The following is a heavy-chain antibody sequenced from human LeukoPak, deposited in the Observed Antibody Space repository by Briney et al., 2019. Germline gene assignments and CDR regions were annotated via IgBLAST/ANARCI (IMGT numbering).Heavy chain of an antibody. Sequence: GGSLRLSCAASGFTFSSYDMHWVRQATGKGLEWVSAIGTAGDTYYPGSVKGRFTISRENAKNSLYLQMNSLRAGDTAVYYCARGLRYFDWLRKYGMVVWGQGTTVTVSS. V-gene: IGHV3-13*01. CDR3: ARGLRYFDWLRKYGMVV. J-gene: IGHJ6*02. D-gene: IGHD3-9*01. CDR2: IGTAGDT. CDR1: GFTFSSYD.